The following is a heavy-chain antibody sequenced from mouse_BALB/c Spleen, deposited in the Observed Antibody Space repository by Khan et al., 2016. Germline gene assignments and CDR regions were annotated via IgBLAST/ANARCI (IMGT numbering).Heavy chain of an antibody. CDR1: GYAFSSYW. J-gene: IGHJ2*01. Sequence: QVQLQQSGAELVRPGSSVKISCKASGYAFSSYWMNWVKQRPGQGLEWIGQIYPGDGDTNYNGKFKGKATLTADKSSSTAYMQLSSLTSEDSAVYFCARLIYDGYYDYWGQGTTRTVSS. V-gene: IGHV1-80*01. CDR2: IYPGDGDT. D-gene: IGHD2-3*01. CDR3: ARLIYDGYYDY.